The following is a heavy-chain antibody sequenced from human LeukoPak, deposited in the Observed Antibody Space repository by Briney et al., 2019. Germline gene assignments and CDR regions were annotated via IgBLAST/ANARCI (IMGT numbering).Heavy chain of an antibody. Sequence: GASVKVSCKASGYTFTGYYMHWVRQAPGQGPEWMGWINPNSGGTNYAQKFQGRVTMTRDTSISTAYMELSRLRSDDTAVYYCARDLRIAARPGAFDIWGQGTMVTVSS. CDR3: ARDLRIAARPGAFDI. CDR1: GYTFTGYY. J-gene: IGHJ3*02. D-gene: IGHD6-6*01. V-gene: IGHV1-2*02. CDR2: INPNSGGT.